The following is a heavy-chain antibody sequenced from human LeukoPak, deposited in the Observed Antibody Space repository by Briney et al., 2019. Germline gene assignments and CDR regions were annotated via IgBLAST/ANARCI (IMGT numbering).Heavy chain of an antibody. CDR2: FDPEDGET. D-gene: IGHD2-15*01. CDR1: GYTLTELS. CDR3: ASAPVVAATIPLLY. Sequence: GASVKVSCKVSGYTLTELSMHWVRQAPGKGLEWMGGFDPEDGETIYAQKFQGRVTMTEDTSTDAAYMELSSLRSEDTAVYYCASAPVVAATIPLLYWGQGTLVTVSS. V-gene: IGHV1-24*01. J-gene: IGHJ4*02.